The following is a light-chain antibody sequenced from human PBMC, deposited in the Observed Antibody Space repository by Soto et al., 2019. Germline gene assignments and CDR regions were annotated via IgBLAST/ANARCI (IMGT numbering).Light chain of an antibody. CDR2: LGS. V-gene: IGKV2-28*01. Sequence: DIVMTQSPLSLPVTPGEPASISCRSSQSLPHSNGYNYLDWSLQKPGQSPQLLVYLGSNRASGVPDRFSGSGSGTDFTLKISRVEAQNVGVYYCMKALQTPPFGGGTKVDIK. J-gene: IGKJ4*01. CDR3: MKALQTPP. CDR1: QSLPHSNGYNY.